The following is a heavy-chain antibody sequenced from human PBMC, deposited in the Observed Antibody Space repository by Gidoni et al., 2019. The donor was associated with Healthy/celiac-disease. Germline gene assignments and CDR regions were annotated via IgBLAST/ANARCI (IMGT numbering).Heavy chain of an antibody. CDR1: GGSISSGGSY. J-gene: IGHJ4*02. Sequence: QVQLQESGPGLVKPSQTLSLTCTVSGGSISSGGSYWSWIRQHPGKGLEWIGYIYYSGSTYYNPSLKSRVTISVDTSKNQFSLKLSSVTAADTAVYYCARDILLRGYSGYDDQGGFDYWGQGTLVTVSS. D-gene: IGHD5-12*01. V-gene: IGHV4-31*03. CDR2: IYYSGST. CDR3: ARDILLRGYSGYDDQGGFDY.